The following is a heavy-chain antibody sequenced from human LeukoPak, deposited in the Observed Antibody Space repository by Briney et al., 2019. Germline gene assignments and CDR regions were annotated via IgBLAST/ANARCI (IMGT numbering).Heavy chain of an antibody. V-gene: IGHV1-3*01. CDR2: MNAGNGNT. D-gene: IGHD1-20*01. J-gene: IGHJ4*02. CDR1: GYTFTSYA. CDR3: ARDNGNDGWPSFDY. Sequence: GASVKVSCTASGYTFTSYAMHWVRQAPGQRLEWMGWMNAGNGNTKYSQKFQGRVTITRDTSASTAYMELSRLRSEDTAVYYCARDNGNDGWPSFDYWGQGTLVTVSS.